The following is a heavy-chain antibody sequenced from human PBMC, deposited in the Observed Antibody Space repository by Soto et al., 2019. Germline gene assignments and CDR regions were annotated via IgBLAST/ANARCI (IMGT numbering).Heavy chain of an antibody. CDR2: TYFRSKWYN. CDR1: GDSVSSKTAA. V-gene: IGHV6-1*01. CDR3: ARVTFDHFVHWFYP. Sequence: SQTLSLTCAISGDSVSSKTAAWNWIRQSPSRGLEWLGRTYFRSKWYNDYAISVKSRIAINPDTSKNQFSLLLHSVTPEDTAVYYCARVTFDHFVHWFYPWGQGTLVTVSS. D-gene: IGHD3-9*01. J-gene: IGHJ5*02.